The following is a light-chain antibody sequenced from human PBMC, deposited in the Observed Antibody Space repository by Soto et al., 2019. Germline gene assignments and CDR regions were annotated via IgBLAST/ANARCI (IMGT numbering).Light chain of an antibody. CDR2: GAS. J-gene: IGKJ2*01. Sequence: EIVLTQSPCTLSLSPGERATLSCRASQSVSSSYLAWYQHTPGQAPRLLIYGASSRATGIPDRFSGSGSGTDFTLTISRLEPADFAVYYCQQYGSSPVYTFGQGTTLEIK. CDR3: QQYGSSPVYT. CDR1: QSVSSSY. V-gene: IGKV3-20*01.